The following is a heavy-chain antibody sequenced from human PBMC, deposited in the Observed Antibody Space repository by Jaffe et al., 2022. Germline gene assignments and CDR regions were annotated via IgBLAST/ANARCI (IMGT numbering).Heavy chain of an antibody. CDR2: IYHSGST. V-gene: IGHV4-38-2*02. D-gene: IGHD3-22*01. CDR3: ARDVHGPPGHIDSSEGY. Sequence: QVQLQESGPGLVKPSETLSLTCAVSGYSISSGYYWGWIRQPPGKGLEWIGSIYHSGSTYYNPSLKSRVTISVDTSKNQFSLKLSSVTAADTAVYYCARDVHGPPGHIDSSEGYWGQGTLVTVSS. CDR1: GYSISSGYY. J-gene: IGHJ4*02.